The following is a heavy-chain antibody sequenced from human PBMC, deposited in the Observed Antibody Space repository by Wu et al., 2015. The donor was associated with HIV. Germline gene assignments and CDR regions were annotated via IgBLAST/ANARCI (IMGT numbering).Heavy chain of an antibody. CDR2: ISAQNGNT. V-gene: IGHV1-18*01. CDR3: ARGHYYDTSSSPVY. D-gene: IGHD3-22*01. CDR1: GYIFSDFG. Sequence: VQLVQSGGEVKKPGASVKVACKSSGYIFSDFGIHWVRQAPGEGLEWMGWISAQNGNTKYAQKFQGRVSKTTETSSSTAYMELRSLRSDDTAVYFCARGHYYDTSSSPVYWGPGTRVTVSS. J-gene: IGHJ4*02.